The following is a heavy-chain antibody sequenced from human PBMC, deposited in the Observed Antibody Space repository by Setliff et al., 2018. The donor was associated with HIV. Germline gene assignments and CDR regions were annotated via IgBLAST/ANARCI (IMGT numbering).Heavy chain of an antibody. D-gene: IGHD3-10*01. J-gene: IGHJ6*03. V-gene: IGHV4-34*01. CDR2: INHSGST. CDR1: GVSSSGYS. CDR3: ASSFPHMAIDGTDYYFVDA. Sequence: PSETLSLTCAVYGVSSSGYSWTWIRQPPGKGLEWIGEINHSGSTNYTPSLRSRVTISADTSKNQFSLKMKSVTAADTAVYYCASSFPHMAIDGTDYYFVDACGKGTTFTGSS.